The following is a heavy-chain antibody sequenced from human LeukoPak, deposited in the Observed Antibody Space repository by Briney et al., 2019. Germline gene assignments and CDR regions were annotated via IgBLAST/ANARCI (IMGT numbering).Heavy chain of an antibody. Sequence: GGSLRLSCAASGFTFRTYTMNWVRHAPGKGLVWVSRINGDGSTTSYVDSVKGRFTISRDNAKNSLYLQMNSLRAEDTAVYYCARDYFTFGGVIVASWGQGTLVTVSS. J-gene: IGHJ5*02. CDR3: ARDYFTFGGVIVAS. V-gene: IGHV3-74*01. CDR2: INGDGSTT. D-gene: IGHD3-16*02. CDR1: GFTFRTYT.